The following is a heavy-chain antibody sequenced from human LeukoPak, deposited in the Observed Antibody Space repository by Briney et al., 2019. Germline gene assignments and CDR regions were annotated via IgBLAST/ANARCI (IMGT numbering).Heavy chain of an antibody. V-gene: IGHV4-31*03. Sequence: SQTLSLTCTVSGGSISSGGYYWSWIRQHLGKGLEWIGYIYYSGSTYYNPSLKSRVTISVDTSKNQFSLKLSSVTAADTAVYYCARHPRITMVRGVILLGYGMDVWGQGTTVTVSS. J-gene: IGHJ6*02. CDR3: ARHPRITMVRGVILLGYGMDV. D-gene: IGHD3-10*01. CDR2: IYYSGST. CDR1: GGSISSGGYY.